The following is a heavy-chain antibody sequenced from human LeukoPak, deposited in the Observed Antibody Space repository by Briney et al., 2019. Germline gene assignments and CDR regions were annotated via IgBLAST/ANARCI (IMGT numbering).Heavy chain of an antibody. V-gene: IGHV3-23*01. J-gene: IGHJ3*02. CDR3: VREGPRGLAFDI. CDR1: GFTFRSHD. Sequence: PGGSLRLSCAASGFTFRSHDMSWVRQAPGEGLEWVSGISASGGSTFYADSVKGRFTISRDNSKNTLYLQMNGLRVEDTAVYYCVREGPRGLAFDIWGQGTMVTVSS. CDR2: ISASGGST.